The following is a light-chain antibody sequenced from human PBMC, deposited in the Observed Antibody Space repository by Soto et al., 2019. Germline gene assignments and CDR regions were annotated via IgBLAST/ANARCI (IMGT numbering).Light chain of an antibody. Sequence: DIQLTQSPSSLSSSVGDRVTITCQARQGINNYLNWYQQKSGKPPKLLIYDASNLKAGQASRFRGSGSGTDFILSISSVQAEDVATYYSQQYDRLQPSFGPGTTVEVK. CDR2: DAS. V-gene: IGKV1-33*01. CDR3: QQYDRLQPS. J-gene: IGKJ3*01. CDR1: QGINNY.